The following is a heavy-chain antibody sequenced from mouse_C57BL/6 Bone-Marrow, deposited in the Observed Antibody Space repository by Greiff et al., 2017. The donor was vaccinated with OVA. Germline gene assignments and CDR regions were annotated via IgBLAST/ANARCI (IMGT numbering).Heavy chain of an antibody. J-gene: IGHJ2*01. Sequence: EVKVVESGAELVRPGASVKLSCTASGFNIKDDYMHWVKQRPEQGLEWIGWIDPENGDTEYASKFQGKATITADTSSNTAYLQLSSLTSEDTAVYYCTSGTWGGQGTTLTVSS. CDR2: IDPENGDT. CDR3: TSGTW. CDR1: GFNIKDDY. V-gene: IGHV14-4*01. D-gene: IGHD4-1*01.